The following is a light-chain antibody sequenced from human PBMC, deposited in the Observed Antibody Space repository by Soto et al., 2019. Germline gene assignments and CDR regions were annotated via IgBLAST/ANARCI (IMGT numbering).Light chain of an antibody. CDR3: MQSLQTPIT. Sequence: DIAMTQSPRSMPFTPGEPASISCMSSQSLLHSNGYNYLDWYLQKPGQSPQLLIYLGSNRASGVPDRFSGSGSGTDFTLKISRMEAEDFGVYYCMQSLQTPITFGQGTRLEIK. CDR2: LGS. V-gene: IGKV2-28*01. J-gene: IGKJ5*01. CDR1: QSLLHSNGYNY.